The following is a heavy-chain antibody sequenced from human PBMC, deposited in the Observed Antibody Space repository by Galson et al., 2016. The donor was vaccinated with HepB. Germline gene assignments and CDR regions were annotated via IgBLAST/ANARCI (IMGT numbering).Heavy chain of an antibody. CDR2: IYSGGAT. CDR3: AGDSLGWERLRFGLDV. J-gene: IGHJ6*02. CDR1: TFNVTNKY. Sequence: SLRLSCAASTFNVTNKYMSWVRQAPGKGLEWVSGIYSGGATYSADSVKGRFTISRDNAKNTLYLQMNSLTVEDTALYYCAGDSLGWERLRFGLDVWGQGTMVTVYS. V-gene: IGHV3-53*01. D-gene: IGHD1-26*01.